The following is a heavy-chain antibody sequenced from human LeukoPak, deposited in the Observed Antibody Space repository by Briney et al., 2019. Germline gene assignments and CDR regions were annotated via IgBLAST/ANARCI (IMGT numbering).Heavy chain of an antibody. V-gene: IGHV5-51*01. D-gene: IGHD3-10*01. CDR2: IYPGDSDT. J-gene: IGHJ5*02. Sequence: GESLKISCKGSGYSFTSYWIGWVRQMPGKGLEWMGIIYPGDSDTRYSPSFQGQVTISADKSISTAYLQWSSLKASDTAMYYCARRGYYGSGSYQGDYNWFDPWGQGTLVTVSS. CDR1: GYSFTSYW. CDR3: ARRGYYGSGSYQGDYNWFDP.